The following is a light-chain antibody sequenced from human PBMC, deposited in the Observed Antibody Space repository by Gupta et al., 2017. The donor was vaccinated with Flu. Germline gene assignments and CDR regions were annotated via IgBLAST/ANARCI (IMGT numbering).Light chain of an antibody. Sequence: DIQMTQSPSSLSASVGYRVTITCQASLSINRYLNWYQQTPGTAPKFLIYAAPSLQSGVPSRFSGSASGADITLTIRTLQTDDFAPSSIQQSDSTPYTFGGGTKVEIK. V-gene: IGKV1-39*01. CDR1: LSINRY. CDR3: QQSDSTPYT. J-gene: IGKJ4*01. CDR2: AAP.